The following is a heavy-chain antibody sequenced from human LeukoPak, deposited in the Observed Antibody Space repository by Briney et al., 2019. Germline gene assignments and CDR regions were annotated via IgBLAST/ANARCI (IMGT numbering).Heavy chain of an antibody. CDR3: ARDGTVTILDY. CDR1: GFTFDDYA. CDR2: VSGSSGYM. Sequence: GGSLRLSCAASGFTFDDYAMHWVRQAPGKGLEWVSSVSGSSGYMYYAESVKGRLTISRDNAKNSLYLHMNSLRAEDTAVYYCARDGTVTILDYWGQGTLVTVSS. D-gene: IGHD4-17*01. J-gene: IGHJ4*02. V-gene: IGHV3-21*01.